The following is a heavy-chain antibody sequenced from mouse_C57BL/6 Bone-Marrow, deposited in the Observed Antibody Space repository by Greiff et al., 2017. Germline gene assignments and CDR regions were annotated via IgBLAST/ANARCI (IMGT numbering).Heavy chain of an antibody. CDR3: ARQAY. Sequence: EVHLVESGGGLVQPGGSLKLSCAASGFTFSDYYMYWVRQTPEKRLEWVAYISNGGGSTYYPDTVKGRFTISRYNATNTLYLQMSRLKSEDTAMYYCARQAYWGQGTLVTVSA. CDR1: GFTFSDYY. CDR2: ISNGGGST. J-gene: IGHJ3*01. V-gene: IGHV5-12*01.